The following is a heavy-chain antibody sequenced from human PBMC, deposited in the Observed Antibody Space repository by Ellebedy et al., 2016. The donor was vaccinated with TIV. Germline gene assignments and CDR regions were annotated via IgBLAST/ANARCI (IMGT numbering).Heavy chain of an antibody. CDR1: GFTFSSYA. J-gene: IGHJ4*02. CDR3: AGDLEEEGGDY. Sequence: GESLKISCAASGFTFSSYAMHWVRQAPGKGLEWVAVISYDGSNKYDADSVKGRFTISRDNSKNTLYLQMNSLRAEETAGDYCAGDLEEEGGDYWGQGTLVTVSS. CDR2: ISYDGSNK. V-gene: IGHV3-30-3*01.